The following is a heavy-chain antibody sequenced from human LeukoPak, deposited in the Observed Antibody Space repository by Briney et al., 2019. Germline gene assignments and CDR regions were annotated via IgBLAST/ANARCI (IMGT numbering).Heavy chain of an antibody. J-gene: IGHJ6*03. V-gene: IGHV1-69*05. CDR3: AREIRSIAAAGATHYYYYYMDV. D-gene: IGHD6-13*01. CDR1: GGTFNSYA. CDR2: IIPIFGTA. Sequence: SVKVSCKASGGTFNSYAISWVRQAPGQGLEWMGGIIPIFGTANYAQKFQGRVTITTDESTSTAYMELSSLRSEDTAVYYCAREIRSIAAAGATHYYYYYMDVWGKGTTVTVSS.